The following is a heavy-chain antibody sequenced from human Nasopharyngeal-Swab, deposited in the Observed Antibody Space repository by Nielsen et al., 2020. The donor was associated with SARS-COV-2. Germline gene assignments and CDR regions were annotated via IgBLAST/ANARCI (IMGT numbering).Heavy chain of an antibody. CDR3: ARGHGVWFGEPDNWFDP. CDR2: ISSSGSTI. D-gene: IGHD3-10*01. Sequence: LSLTSAASGFTFSSYEMNWVRQAPGKGLEWVSYISSSGSTIYYADSVKGRFTISRDNAKNSLYLQMNSLRAEDTAVYYCARGHGVWFGEPDNWFDPWGQGTLVTVSS. V-gene: IGHV3-48*03. J-gene: IGHJ5*02. CDR1: GFTFSSYE.